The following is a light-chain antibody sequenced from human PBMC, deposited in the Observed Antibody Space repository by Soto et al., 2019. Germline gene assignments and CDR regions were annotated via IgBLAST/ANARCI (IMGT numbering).Light chain of an antibody. CDR2: DVS. J-gene: IGLJ1*01. CDR3: SSYTSGTTYV. V-gene: IGLV2-14*01. CDR1: SSDVGGYKY. Sequence: QSALTQPASVSGSPGQSITISCTGTSSDVGGYKYVSWYQHHPGKGPKLMLYDVSNRPSGVSNRFSGSKSGNTASLTISGLQAEDEADYYCSSYTSGTTYVFGTGTKVTVL.